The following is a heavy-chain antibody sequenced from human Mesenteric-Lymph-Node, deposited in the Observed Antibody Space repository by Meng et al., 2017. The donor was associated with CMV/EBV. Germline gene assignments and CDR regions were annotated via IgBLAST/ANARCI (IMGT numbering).Heavy chain of an antibody. D-gene: IGHD3-3*01. CDR3: AKVDSLTISRGFIGDYAMDV. Sequence: GESLKISCAASGFTFPTYAMNWVRQAPGKGLEWVSTISGSGGSTYYADSVKGRFSISRDNSKNTLFLEMNSLRAEDTVVYFCAKVDSLTISRGFIGDYAMDVWGQGTTVTVSS. V-gene: IGHV3-23*01. J-gene: IGHJ6*02. CDR2: ISGSGGST. CDR1: GFTFPTYA.